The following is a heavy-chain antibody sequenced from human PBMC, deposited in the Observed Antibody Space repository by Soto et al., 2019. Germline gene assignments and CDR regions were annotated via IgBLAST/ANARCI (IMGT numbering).Heavy chain of an antibody. D-gene: IGHD7-27*01. CDR1: GDSMGSGGHY. V-gene: IGHV4-31*03. J-gene: IGHJ4*02. CDR2: IYYSGAT. CDR3: ARDKDLEPTVWGY. Sequence: QVQLQESGPGLVKPSQTLSLTCTVSGDSMGSGGHYYNWIRLLPGKGLKWIGYIYYSGATHYNPSLRGRVSISIDTSNNQFSLRLISVTAADTALYFCARDKDLEPTVWGYWGQGTQVTVSS.